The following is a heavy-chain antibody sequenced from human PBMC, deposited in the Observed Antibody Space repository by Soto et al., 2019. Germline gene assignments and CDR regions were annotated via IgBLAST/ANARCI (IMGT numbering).Heavy chain of an antibody. J-gene: IGHJ6*03. V-gene: IGHV3-72*01. CDR2: IRNKAKSFTT. D-gene: IGHD6-25*01. CDR1: GFTFSDHY. CDR3: VPLIKEAPAGTYYFYYMDV. Sequence: GGSLRLSCAASGFTFSDHYMDWVRQAPGKGLEWVGRIRNKAKSFTTEYAASVKGRFTISRDDSHNSVYLQMNSLKTEDTAVYYCVPLIKEAPAGTYYFYYMDVWGKGTTVTVSS.